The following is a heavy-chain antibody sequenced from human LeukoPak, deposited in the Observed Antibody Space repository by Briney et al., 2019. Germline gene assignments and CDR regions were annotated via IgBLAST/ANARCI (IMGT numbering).Heavy chain of an antibody. Sequence: GGSLRPSCAASGFIFSSYGMHWVRQAPGKGLEWVAFIRFDGSNKYYADSVKGRFTISRDNSKNTLYLQMNSLRAEDTAVYYCARGRGSSSWYDYWGQGTLVTVSS. V-gene: IGHV3-30*02. D-gene: IGHD6-13*01. J-gene: IGHJ4*02. CDR2: IRFDGSNK. CDR3: ARGRGSSSWYDY. CDR1: GFIFSSYG.